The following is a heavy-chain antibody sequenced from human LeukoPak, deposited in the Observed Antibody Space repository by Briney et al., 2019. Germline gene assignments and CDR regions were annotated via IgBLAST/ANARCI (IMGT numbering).Heavy chain of an antibody. CDR2: ISAYNGNT. J-gene: IGHJ6*03. D-gene: IGHD3-10*01. Sequence: ASVKVSCKASGYTFTSYGISWVRQATGQGLEWMGWISAYNGNTNYAQKLQGRVTMTTDTSTSTAYMELRSLRSEDTAVYYCARAVDYYSSGSYHYYYSYYMDVWGKGTTVTVSS. CDR1: GYTFTSYG. V-gene: IGHV1-18*01. CDR3: ARAVDYYSSGSYHYYYSYYMDV.